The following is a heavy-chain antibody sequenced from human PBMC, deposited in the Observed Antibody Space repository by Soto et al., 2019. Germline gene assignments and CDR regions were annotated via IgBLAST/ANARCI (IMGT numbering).Heavy chain of an antibody. CDR1: GFTFDDYA. J-gene: IGHJ3*02. CDR2: ISWNSGSI. Sequence: GGSLRLSCAASGFTFDDYAMHWVRQAPGKGLEWVSGISWNSGSIGYADSVKGRFTISRDNAKNSLYLQMNSLRAEDTAVDYCAREEGPQADAFDIWGQGTMVTVSS. CDR3: AREEGPQADAFDI. V-gene: IGHV3-9*01.